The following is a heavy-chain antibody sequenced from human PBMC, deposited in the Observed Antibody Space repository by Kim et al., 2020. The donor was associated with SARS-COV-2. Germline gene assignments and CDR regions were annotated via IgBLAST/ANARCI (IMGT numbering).Heavy chain of an antibody. CDR3: ARALHSAWYIYL. CDR2: ISGDGTNI. J-gene: IGHJ4*02. V-gene: IGHV3-30*04. CDR1: GFTFTSYT. D-gene: IGHD6-13*01. Sequence: GGSLRLSCAASGFTFTSYTMHWVRQAPGQGLEWVALISGDGTNIQYADSVKDRFTISRDTSKNTLLLQMTSLRPEDTATYYCARALHSAWYIYLWGQGTLVTVSS.